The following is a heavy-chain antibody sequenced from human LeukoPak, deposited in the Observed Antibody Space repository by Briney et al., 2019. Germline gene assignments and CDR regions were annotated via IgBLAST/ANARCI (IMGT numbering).Heavy chain of an antibody. D-gene: IGHD3-9*01. V-gene: IGHV1-24*01. CDR1: GYTLTELS. J-gene: IGHJ4*02. CDR2: FDPEDGET. CDR3: ATAPVSDILTGYYY. Sequence: GASVKVSCKVSGYTLTELSMHWVRQAPGKGREWMGGFDPEDGETIYAQKFQGRVTMTEDTSTDTAYMELSSLRSEDTAVYYCATAPVSDILTGYYYWGQGTLVTVSS.